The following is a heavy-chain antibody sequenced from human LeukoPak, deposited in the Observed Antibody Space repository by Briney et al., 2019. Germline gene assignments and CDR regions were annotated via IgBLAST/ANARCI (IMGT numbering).Heavy chain of an antibody. D-gene: IGHD1-26*01. CDR3: AKPRIVGVKGLDP. CDR1: GFTFTTYA. CDR2: ISGSGDST. J-gene: IGHJ5*02. V-gene: IGHV3-23*01. Sequence: PGGSLRLSCAASGFTFTTYAMNWVRQAPGKGLEWVSVISGSGDSTYYADSVKGRFTISRDNSKNTLYLQMNGLRAEDTAVYYCAKPRIVGVKGLDPWGQGTLVTVSS.